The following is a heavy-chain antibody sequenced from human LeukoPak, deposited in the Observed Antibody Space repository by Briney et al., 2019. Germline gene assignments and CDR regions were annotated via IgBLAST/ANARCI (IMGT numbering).Heavy chain of an antibody. CDR1: GFTFSSYW. CDR3: ARDYYTSGSPNDY. J-gene: IGHJ4*02. D-gene: IGHD3-10*01. V-gene: IGHV3-74*01. Sequence: GGSLRLSCAASGFTFSSYWMHWVRQAPGKGLVWVSRINSDGSSTNYADSVKGRSTISRDNAKNTLYLQMSSLRAEDTAVYYCARDYYTSGSPNDYWGQGTLVTVSS. CDR2: INSDGSST.